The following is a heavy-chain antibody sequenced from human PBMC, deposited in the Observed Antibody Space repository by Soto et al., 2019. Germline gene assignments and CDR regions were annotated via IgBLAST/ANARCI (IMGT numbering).Heavy chain of an antibody. CDR2: IIPIFGTR. V-gene: IGHV1-69*01. D-gene: IGHD3-22*01. Sequence: QVQLVQSGAEVKKPGSSVKVSCKVTGGTHSSYAITWVRQAPGQGLEWMGGIIPIFGTRDYAQKFQGGVTITADPSTSTAYLELSGLTSDDTAVYYCARDGSDYSTSGHYDPWGQGTLVTVSS. CDR3: ARDGSDYSTSGHYDP. J-gene: IGHJ5*02. CDR1: GGTHSSYA.